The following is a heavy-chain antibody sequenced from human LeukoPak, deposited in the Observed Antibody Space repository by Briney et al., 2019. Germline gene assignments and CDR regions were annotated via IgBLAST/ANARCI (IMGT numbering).Heavy chain of an antibody. J-gene: IGHJ4*02. CDR1: GCTFSSYG. Sequence: PGGALRLSCAGSGCTFSSYGMDGVGQARGKGVEGVAVISYEGSKKYYAGGVKGGLTISRENYKKTLYLQMNSLRAEDTAVYYCSKDEHLAFDYWGQGTLVTVSS. V-gene: IGHV3-30*18. CDR3: SKDEHLAFDY. CDR2: ISYEGSKK.